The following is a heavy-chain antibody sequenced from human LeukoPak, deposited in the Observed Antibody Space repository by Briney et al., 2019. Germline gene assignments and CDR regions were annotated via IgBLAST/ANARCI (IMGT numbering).Heavy chain of an antibody. D-gene: IGHD5-24*01. Sequence: APVKVSCKVSGYTLTELSMHWVRQATGKGLEWMGGLDPEDGETIYAQKFQGRVTMTEDTSTDTVYMELSSLRSEDTAVYYCATGSVRMATPDYWGQGTPVTVSS. J-gene: IGHJ4*02. V-gene: IGHV1-24*01. CDR3: ATGSVRMATPDY. CDR1: GYTLTELS. CDR2: LDPEDGET.